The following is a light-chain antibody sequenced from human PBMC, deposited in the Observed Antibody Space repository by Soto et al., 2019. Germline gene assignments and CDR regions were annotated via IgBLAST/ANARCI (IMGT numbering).Light chain of an antibody. CDR1: ISNIGNNY. J-gene: IGLJ2*01. CDR2: DNN. CDR3: ATWDGSLPGEV. V-gene: IGLV1-51*01. Sequence: QSVLTQSPSVSAAPGQKVTISCSGSISNIGNNYVSWYQQLPGTAPKLLIYDNNKRPSGMPDRFSGSKSGTSGTLDITGLQTGDEADYYCATWDGSLPGEVFGGGTKLTVL.